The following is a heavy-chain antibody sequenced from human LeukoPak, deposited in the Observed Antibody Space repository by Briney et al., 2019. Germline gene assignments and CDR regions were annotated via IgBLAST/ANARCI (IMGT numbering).Heavy chain of an antibody. J-gene: IGHJ4*02. Sequence: GGSLRLSCAASGFTVSSNYMSWVRQAPGKGLEWVSVIYSGGSTYYADSVKGRFTISGHNSKNTLYLQMNSLRAEDTAVYYCARDSRAVAGLDYWGQGTLVTVSS. D-gene: IGHD6-19*01. V-gene: IGHV3-53*04. CDR1: GFTVSSNY. CDR3: ARDSRAVAGLDY. CDR2: IYSGGST.